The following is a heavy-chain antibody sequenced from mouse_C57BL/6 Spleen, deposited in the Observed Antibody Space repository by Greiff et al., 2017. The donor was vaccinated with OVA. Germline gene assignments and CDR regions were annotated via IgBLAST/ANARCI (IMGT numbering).Heavy chain of an antibody. J-gene: IGHJ2*01. D-gene: IGHD2-1*01. CDR3: ARIYYGSYYFDY. CDR2: ISGGGGNT. V-gene: IGHV5-9*01. CDR1: GFTFSSST. Sequence: EVKLVESGGGLVKPGGSLKLSCAASGFTFSSSTMSWVRQTPEKRLEWVATISGGGGNTYYPDSVKGRFTISRDNAKNTLYLQMSSLRSEDTALYYCARIYYGSYYFDYWGQGTTLTVSS.